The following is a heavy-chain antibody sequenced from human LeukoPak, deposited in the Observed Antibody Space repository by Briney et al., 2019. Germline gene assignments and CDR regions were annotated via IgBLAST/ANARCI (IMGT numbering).Heavy chain of an antibody. D-gene: IGHD1-14*01. J-gene: IGHJ4*02. V-gene: IGHV3-23*01. CDR1: GFTFRKYA. Sequence: GGSLRLPYAASGFTFRKYAMSWVRQAPGKGLEWVSTISGGGGRTWYADSVKGRFTISRDNSKNTVDVQLNSLRAEDTAVYYSSNFRASEITVIDCGGQGTLVTVSS. CDR3: SNFRASEITVIDC. CDR2: ISGGGGRT.